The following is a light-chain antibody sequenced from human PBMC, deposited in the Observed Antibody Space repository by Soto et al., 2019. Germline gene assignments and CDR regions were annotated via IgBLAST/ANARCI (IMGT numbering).Light chain of an antibody. J-gene: IGLJ3*02. V-gene: IGLV2-8*01. CDR1: SSDVGAYKY. CDR2: EVT. CDR3: TSYVGNDIWV. Sequence: QSALTQPPSASGSPGQSVTISCTGTSSDVGAYKYVSWYQQYPGKAPKLMIYEVTKRPSGLPDRFSGSKSGNTASLTVSGLQADDEADYYCTSYVGNDIWVFGGGTKLTVL.